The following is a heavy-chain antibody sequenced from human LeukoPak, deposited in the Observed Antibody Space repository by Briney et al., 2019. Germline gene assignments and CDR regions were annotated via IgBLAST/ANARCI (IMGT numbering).Heavy chain of an antibody. CDR3: ARHYGP. CDR1: GFTFSIYS. CDR2: ISADSNTI. D-gene: IGHD3-16*01. Sequence: GGSLRLSCAASGFTFSIYSMNWVRQAPGEGLEWLSYISADSNTIYYADSVKGRFTISRDNAKTSLYLQMNTLRDEDTAVYYCARHYGPWGQGTLVTVSS. J-gene: IGHJ4*02. V-gene: IGHV3-48*02.